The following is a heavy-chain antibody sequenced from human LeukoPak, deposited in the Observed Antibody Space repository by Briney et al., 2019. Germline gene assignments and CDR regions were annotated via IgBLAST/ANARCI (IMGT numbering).Heavy chain of an antibody. CDR3: ARAITMIVVAAGY. V-gene: IGHV3-21*01. Sequence: PGGSLRLSCAASGFTFSSYSMNWVRQAPGKGLEWVSSISSSSSYIYYADSVKGRFTISRGNAKNSLYLQMNSLRAEDTAVYYCARAITMIVVAAGYWGQGTLVTVSS. D-gene: IGHD3-22*01. J-gene: IGHJ4*02. CDR2: ISSSSSYI. CDR1: GFTFSSYS.